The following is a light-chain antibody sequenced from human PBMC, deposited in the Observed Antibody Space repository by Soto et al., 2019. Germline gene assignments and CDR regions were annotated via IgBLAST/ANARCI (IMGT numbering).Light chain of an antibody. CDR2: GAS. J-gene: IGKJ1*01. CDR3: QQYGSSGT. V-gene: IGKV3-20*01. Sequence: ESVLTQSLGTLSLTTGERATLSCRASQSVSNNYLAWYQQKPGQAPRLLIYGASNRATGIPDRFSGSGSGTDFTLTISRLEPEDFAVYYCQQYGSSGTFGQGTKVDIK. CDR1: QSVSNNY.